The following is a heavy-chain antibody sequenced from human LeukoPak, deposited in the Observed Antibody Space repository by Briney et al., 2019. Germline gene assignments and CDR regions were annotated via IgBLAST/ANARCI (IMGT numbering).Heavy chain of an antibody. Sequence: GESLKISCKGSGYSFTSYWIGWVRQMPGKGLEWMGIIYPGDSDTRYSPSFQGQVTISADKSISTAYLQWSSLKASDTAMYYRARSSHDYGDLKLTLDYWGQGTLATVSS. CDR2: IYPGDSDT. D-gene: IGHD4-17*01. CDR3: ARSSHDYGDLKLTLDY. CDR1: GYSFTSYW. V-gene: IGHV5-51*01. J-gene: IGHJ4*02.